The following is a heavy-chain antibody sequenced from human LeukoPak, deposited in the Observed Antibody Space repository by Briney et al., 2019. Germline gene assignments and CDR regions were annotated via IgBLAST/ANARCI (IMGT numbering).Heavy chain of an antibody. J-gene: IGHJ4*02. CDR3: ARVRYSSGCYDY. Sequence: GGSLRLSCAASGFTFSSYSMNWVRQAPGKGLEWVSSISSSSSYIYYADSVKGRFTISRDNAKNSLYLQMNSLRAVDTAVYYCARVRYSSGCYDYWGQGTLVTVSS. CDR2: ISSSSSYI. V-gene: IGHV3-21*01. D-gene: IGHD6-19*01. CDR1: GFTFSSYS.